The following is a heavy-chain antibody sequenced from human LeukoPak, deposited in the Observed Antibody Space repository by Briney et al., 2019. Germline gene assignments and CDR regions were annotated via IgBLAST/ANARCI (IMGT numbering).Heavy chain of an antibody. J-gene: IGHJ3*02. CDR1: GGSFSGYY. CDR2: INHSGST. Sequence: SETLSLTCAVYGGSFSGYYWSWIRQPPGKGLEWIGEINHSGSTNYNPSLKSRVTISVDTSKNQFSLKLSSVTAADTAVYYCARGKGGTRRAFDIWGQGTMVTVSS. CDR3: ARGKGGTRRAFDI. V-gene: IGHV4-34*01. D-gene: IGHD3-16*01.